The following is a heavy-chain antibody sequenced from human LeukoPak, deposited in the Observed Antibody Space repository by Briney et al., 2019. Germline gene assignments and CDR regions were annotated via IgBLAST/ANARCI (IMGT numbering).Heavy chain of an antibody. Sequence: SETLSLTCTVSGGSISSGSYYWSWIRQPAGKGLEWIGRIYTSGSTNYNPSLKSRVTISVDTSKNQFSLKLSSVTAADTAVYYCAISLPLEYYYYGMDVWGQGTTVTVSS. D-gene: IGHD2-2*01. CDR1: GGSISSGSYY. V-gene: IGHV4-61*02. CDR2: IYTSGST. CDR3: AISLPLEYYYYGMDV. J-gene: IGHJ6*02.